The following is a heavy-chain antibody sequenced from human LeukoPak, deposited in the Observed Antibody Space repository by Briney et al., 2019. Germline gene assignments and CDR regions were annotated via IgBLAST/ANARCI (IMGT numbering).Heavy chain of an antibody. CDR1: GGSISSYY. Sequence: SETLSLTCTVSGGSISSYYWNWIRQPAGKGLEWIWRIYTSGSTNYKPSRKSRVTISLDTSKNQSSLKLSSVTAADTAVYYCARIKTTVTYGFYYYYMDVWGKGTTVTVSS. CDR2: IYTSGST. CDR3: ARIKTTVTYGFYYYYMDV. J-gene: IGHJ6*03. V-gene: IGHV4-4*07. D-gene: IGHD4-11*01.